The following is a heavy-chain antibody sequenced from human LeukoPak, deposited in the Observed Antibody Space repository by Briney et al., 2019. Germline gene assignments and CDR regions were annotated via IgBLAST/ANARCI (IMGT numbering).Heavy chain of an antibody. CDR2: ISSSSSYI. V-gene: IGHV3-21*01. J-gene: IGHJ3*02. CDR1: GFTFSSYS. Sequence: PGGSLRLSCAASGFTFSSYSMNWVRQAPGRGLEWVSSISSSSSYIYHADSVKGRFTISRDNAKNSLYLQMNSLRAEDTAVYYCARDVSTYYYDSSGYSPDAFDIWGQGTMVTVSS. CDR3: ARDVSTYYYDSSGYSPDAFDI. D-gene: IGHD3-22*01.